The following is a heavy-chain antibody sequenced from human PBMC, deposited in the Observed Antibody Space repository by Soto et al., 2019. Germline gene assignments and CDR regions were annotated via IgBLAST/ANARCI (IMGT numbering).Heavy chain of an antibody. CDR2: INHSGGT. CDR3: ARGARITIFGVAYFGFDY. J-gene: IGHJ4*02. Sequence: SETLSLTCAVYGGSFSGYYWSWIRQPPGKGLEWIGEINHSGGTNYNPSLKSRVTISVDTSKNQFSLKLSSVTAADTAVYYCARGARITIFGVAYFGFDYWGQGTLVTV. CDR1: GGSFSGYY. V-gene: IGHV4-34*01. D-gene: IGHD3-3*01.